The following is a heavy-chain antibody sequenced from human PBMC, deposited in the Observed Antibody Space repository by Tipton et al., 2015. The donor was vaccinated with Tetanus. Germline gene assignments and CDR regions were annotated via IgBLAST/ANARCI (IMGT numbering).Heavy chain of an antibody. Sequence: GLVKPSQTLSVTCVISGDRLSSDIAAWYWIRQSPSRGLEWLGRTYYRSKWSNDYAVSVKSRVTITSDTSKNQVSLQLTSVTAADTAVYYCARHSGWYNFFTGVDAWGQGTAVIVSS. J-gene: IGHJ6*02. CDR1: GDRLSSDIAA. CDR2: TYYRSKWSN. V-gene: IGHV6-1*01. CDR3: ARHSGWYNFFTGVDA. D-gene: IGHD6-19*01.